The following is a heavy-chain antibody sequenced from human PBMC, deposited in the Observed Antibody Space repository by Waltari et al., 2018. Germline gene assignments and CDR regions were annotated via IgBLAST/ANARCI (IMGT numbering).Heavy chain of an antibody. D-gene: IGHD4-4*01. V-gene: IGHV4-59*08. Sequence: QVQLQESGPGLVKPSETLSLTCTVSGGSISGYYWSWIRLSPGKGLEWIGHIYYTGSTNYNPALRSLVTMSIDASKNQFSLKLSSVTAADTAVYYCAKFIRLQLDWFDPWGRGTLVTVSS. CDR1: GGSISGYY. CDR3: AKFIRLQLDWFDP. CDR2: IYYTGST. J-gene: IGHJ5*02.